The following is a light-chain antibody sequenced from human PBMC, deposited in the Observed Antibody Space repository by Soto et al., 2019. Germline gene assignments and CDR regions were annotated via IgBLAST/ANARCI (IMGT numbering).Light chain of an antibody. CDR2: DVS. CDR1: SSDVGGYNY. J-gene: IGLJ2*01. Sequence: QSALTQPASVSGSPGQSITISCTGTSSDVGGYNYVSWYQQHPGKAPKLVIFDVSNRPSGVSNRFSGSKSGNTASLTISGLQAEDEADYYCSSYRSSSTLGVFGGGTKLTVL. V-gene: IGLV2-14*03. CDR3: SSYRSSSTLGV.